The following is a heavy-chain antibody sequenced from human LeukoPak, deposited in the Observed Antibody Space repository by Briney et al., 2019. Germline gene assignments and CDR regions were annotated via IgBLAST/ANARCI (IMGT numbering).Heavy chain of an antibody. Sequence: GASVKVSCKASGYTFSDYHLHWVRQAPGQGLEWMGWINPNSGGTNYAQKFQGRVTMTRDTSISTVYMELSRLRSDDTAVYYCARDRLRLGYERTNWFDPWGQGTLVTVSS. D-gene: IGHD2-15*01. CDR3: ARDRLRLGYERTNWFDP. J-gene: IGHJ5*02. CDR1: GYTFSDYH. V-gene: IGHV1-2*02. CDR2: INPNSGGT.